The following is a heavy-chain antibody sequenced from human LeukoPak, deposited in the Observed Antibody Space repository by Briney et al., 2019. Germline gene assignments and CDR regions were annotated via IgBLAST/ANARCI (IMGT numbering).Heavy chain of an antibody. Sequence: PGGSLRLSCAASGFTFSSYTMSWVRQAPGKGLEWVSAISGGGGGIYYADSVKGRFTISRDNSKNTLYLHMNSLRADDTAVYYCAKLPTSGYYHARRFDYWGQGTLVTVSS. CDR3: AKLPTSGYYHARRFDY. V-gene: IGHV3-23*01. CDR2: ISGGGGGI. CDR1: GFTFSSYT. J-gene: IGHJ4*01. D-gene: IGHD3-22*01.